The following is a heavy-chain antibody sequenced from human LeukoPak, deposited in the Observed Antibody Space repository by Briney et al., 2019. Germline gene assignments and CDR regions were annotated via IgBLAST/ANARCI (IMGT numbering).Heavy chain of an antibody. CDR1: GFTVSDYY. CDR2: IYRGGFT. J-gene: IGHJ6*03. V-gene: IGHV3-66*01. D-gene: IGHD6-13*01. Sequence: GGSLRLSCAASGFTVSDYYMNWVRQAPGKGLEWVSVIYRGGFTYYADSVKGRFTISRDNSKNTLYLHMNSLRAEDTAVYYCARATHSSSWYYYYYYYMDVWGKGTTVTISS. CDR3: ARATHSSSWYYYYYYYMDV.